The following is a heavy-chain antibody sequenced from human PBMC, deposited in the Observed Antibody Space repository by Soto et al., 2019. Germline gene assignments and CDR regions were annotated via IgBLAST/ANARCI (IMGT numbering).Heavy chain of an antibody. V-gene: IGHV4-39*01. J-gene: IGHJ5*02. Sequence: WETLSLTCSVSGGSINSSCYFWGWVRRPPGKGLEWIRSIYYSGSTYYNPSLRSRVTISFDTSKNQFSLKLSSVTAAVTAVFYCARHYSSGSRNWFDPWGQGTLVTVSS. CDR1: GGSINSSCYF. CDR2: IYYSGST. CDR3: ARHYSSGSRNWFDP. D-gene: IGHD6-19*01.